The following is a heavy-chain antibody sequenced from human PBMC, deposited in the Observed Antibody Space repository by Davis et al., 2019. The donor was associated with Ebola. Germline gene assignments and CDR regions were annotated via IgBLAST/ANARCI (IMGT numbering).Heavy chain of an antibody. V-gene: IGHV3-9*01. D-gene: IGHD5-18*01. Sequence: GGSLRLSCAASGFTFDDYAMHWVRQAPGKGLEWVSGISWNSGSIGYADSVKGRFTISRDNSKNTLYLQMNSLRAEDTAVYYCAGHTAMVYWGQGTLVTVSS. CDR2: ISWNSGSI. CDR1: GFTFDDYA. CDR3: AGHTAMVY. J-gene: IGHJ4*02.